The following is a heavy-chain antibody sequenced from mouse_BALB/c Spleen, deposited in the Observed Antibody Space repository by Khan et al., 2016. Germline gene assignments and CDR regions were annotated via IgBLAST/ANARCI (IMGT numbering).Heavy chain of an antibody. J-gene: IGHJ2*01. CDR1: GYTFTDYY. Sequence: VQLQESGAELARPGASVKLSCKASGYTFTDYYINWVKQRTGQGLEWIGEIYPGSGNTYYNEKFKGKATLTADKSSSTAYMQLSSLTSEDSAVYFCARSVYYGSYFDYWGQGTTVTVSA. CDR3: ARSVYYGSYFDY. D-gene: IGHD2-2*01. CDR2: IYPGSGNT. V-gene: IGHV1-77*01.